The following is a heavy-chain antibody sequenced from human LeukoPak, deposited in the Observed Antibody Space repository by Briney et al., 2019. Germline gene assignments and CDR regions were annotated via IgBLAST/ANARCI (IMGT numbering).Heavy chain of an antibody. CDR3: ARDYNNYYFDY. CDR1: GGSITSSSYY. D-gene: IGHD4-11*01. Sequence: SETLPLTCNVSGGSITSSSYYWGWIRQPPGKGLEWIGSIYYSGSTYYNPSLKSRVTISVDTSKNQFSLNLTSVTAADTAVYYCARDYNNYYFDYWGQGTLVTVSS. J-gene: IGHJ4*02. V-gene: IGHV4-39*02. CDR2: IYYSGST.